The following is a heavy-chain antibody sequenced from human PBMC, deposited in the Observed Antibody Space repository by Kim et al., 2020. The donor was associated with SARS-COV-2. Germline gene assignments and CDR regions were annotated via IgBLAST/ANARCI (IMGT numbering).Heavy chain of an antibody. CDR1: GSTMRAYS. CDR3: ARQSPSSTWYEVPPFDH. J-gene: IGHJ4*01. CDR2: IYHTGST. Sequence: SETLSLTCTVSGSTMRAYSWTWIRQPPGKGLEWIGYIYHTGSTKYSPSLKSRVTISIDTSMSQFSLKLTSVTTADTAVYYCARQSPSSTWYEVPPFDHWG. V-gene: IGHV4-59*01. D-gene: IGHD6-13*01.